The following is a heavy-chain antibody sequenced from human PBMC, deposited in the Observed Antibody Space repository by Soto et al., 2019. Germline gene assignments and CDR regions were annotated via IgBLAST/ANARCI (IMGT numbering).Heavy chain of an antibody. V-gene: IGHV3-21*01. Sequence: EVQLVESGGGLVKPGGSLRLSCAASGFTFSSYSMNWVRQAPGKGLEWVSSISSSSSYIYYADSVKGRFTISRDNAKNSLYLQMNSRRAEDTAVSYCASSSSRTNWYFDLWGRGTLVTVSS. D-gene: IGHD6-6*01. J-gene: IGHJ2*01. CDR3: ASSSSRTNWYFDL. CDR1: GFTFSSYS. CDR2: ISSSSSYI.